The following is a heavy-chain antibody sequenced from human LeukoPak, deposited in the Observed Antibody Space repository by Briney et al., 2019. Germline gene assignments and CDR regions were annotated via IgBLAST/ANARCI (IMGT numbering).Heavy chain of an antibody. CDR1: GFTFYDYA. V-gene: IGHV3-9*01. J-gene: IGHJ6*02. CDR3: AKDQTPAFDYYYGMDV. Sequence: SLIFSCSGSGFTFYDYARHWVPQAPGKVLEGGSGISWSSSSIGYAHSVKGRFTISTDNAKNSLYMQMNSLRADDTALYYCAKDQTPAFDYYYGMDVWGQGTTVTVSS. CDR2: ISWSSSSI.